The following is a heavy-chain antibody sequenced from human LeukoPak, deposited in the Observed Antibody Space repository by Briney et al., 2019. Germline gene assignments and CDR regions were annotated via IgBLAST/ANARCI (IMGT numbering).Heavy chain of an antibody. D-gene: IGHD6-13*01. Sequence: SETLSLTCTVSGGSISSYYWSWIRQPAGKRLEWIGRIYTSGSTNYNPSLKSRVTMSVDTSKNQFSLKLSSVTAADTAVYYCARETGIAAAGTEDWFDPWGQGTLVTVSS. V-gene: IGHV4-4*07. J-gene: IGHJ5*02. CDR2: IYTSGST. CDR1: GGSISSYY. CDR3: ARETGIAAAGTEDWFDP.